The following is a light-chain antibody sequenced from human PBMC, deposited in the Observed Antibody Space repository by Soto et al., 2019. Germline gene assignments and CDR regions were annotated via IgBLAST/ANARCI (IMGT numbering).Light chain of an antibody. V-gene: IGLV2-14*01. CDR3: SSYTSSSTLV. CDR2: EVS. J-gene: IGLJ1*01. CDR1: SSDVGGYNY. Sequence: QSALTQPASVSGSPGQSITIYCTGTSSDVGGYNYVSWYQQHPGKAPKLMIYEVSNRPSGVSNLFSGSKSGNTASLTISWLQSEDEADYNCSSYTSSSTLVFGTGTKVTVL.